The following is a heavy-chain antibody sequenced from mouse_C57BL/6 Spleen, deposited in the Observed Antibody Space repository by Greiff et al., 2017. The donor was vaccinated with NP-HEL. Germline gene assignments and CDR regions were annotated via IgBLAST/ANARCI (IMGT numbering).Heavy chain of an antibody. CDR3: ARETMVTTCDY. CDR2: ISDGGSYT. D-gene: IGHD2-2*01. Sequence: EVKLMESGGGLVKPGGSLKLSCAASGFTFSSYAMSWVRQTPEKRLEWVATISDGGSYTYYPDNVKGRFTISRDNAKNNLYLQMSHLKSEDTAMYYCARETMVTTCDYWGQGTTLTVSS. CDR1: GFTFSSYA. J-gene: IGHJ2*01. V-gene: IGHV5-4*01.